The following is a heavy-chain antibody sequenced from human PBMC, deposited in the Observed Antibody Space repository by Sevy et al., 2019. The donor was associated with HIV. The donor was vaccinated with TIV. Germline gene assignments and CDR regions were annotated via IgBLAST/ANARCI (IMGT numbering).Heavy chain of an antibody. J-gene: IGHJ4*02. V-gene: IGHV3-48*03. CDR2: ISNSGTTI. D-gene: IGHD4-17*01. CDR3: ARDLPPSATTVAHFDC. Sequence: GGSLRLSCAASGFTFSSYEMSWVRQAPGKGLEWVSYISNSGTTIYYSDSVKGRFTISSDNARNSLYLQMNSLRAEDTAIYYCARDLPPSATTVAHFDCWGQGTLVTVSS. CDR1: GFTFSSYE.